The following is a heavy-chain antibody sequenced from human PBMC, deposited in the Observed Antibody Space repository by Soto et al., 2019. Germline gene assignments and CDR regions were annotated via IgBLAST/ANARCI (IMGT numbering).Heavy chain of an antibody. CDR1: GFTFSSYS. V-gene: IGHV3-21*01. Sequence: GGSLRLSCAASGFTFSSYSMNWVRQAPGKGLEWVSSISSSSSYIYYADSVKGRFTISRDNAKNSLYLQMNSLRAEDTAVYYCASGWIQLWLKDHDAFDIWGQGTMVTVSS. CDR3: ASGWIQLWLKDHDAFDI. J-gene: IGHJ3*02. CDR2: ISSSSSYI. D-gene: IGHD5-18*01.